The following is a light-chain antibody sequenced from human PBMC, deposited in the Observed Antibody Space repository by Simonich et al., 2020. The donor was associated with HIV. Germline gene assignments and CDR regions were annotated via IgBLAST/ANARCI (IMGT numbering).Light chain of an antibody. CDR3: QQYYTTLYT. CDR1: QSVLYSSNNMNY. J-gene: IGKJ2*01. CDR2: WAS. Sequence: DIVMTQSPDSLAVSLGERATINCKSSQSVLYSSNNMNYLAWYQQKPGQPPKLLIYWASTRKSGVPDRFSGSGSGTDFTLTISSLQAEDVAVYYCQQYYTTLYTFGQGTKLEIK. V-gene: IGKV4-1*01.